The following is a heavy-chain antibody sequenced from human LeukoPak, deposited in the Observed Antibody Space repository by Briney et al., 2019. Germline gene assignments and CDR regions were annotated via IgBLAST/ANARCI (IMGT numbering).Heavy chain of an antibody. J-gene: IGHJ6*02. CDR3: ARTIYYAYGMDV. CDR2: IYTSGST. V-gene: IGHV4-61*02. D-gene: IGHD3-3*01. Sequence: SETLSLTCTVSGGSISSGSYYWSWIRQPAGKGLEWIGRIYTSGSTNYNPSLKSRVTISVDTSKNQFSLKLSSVTAADTAVYYCARTIYYAYGMDVWGQGATVTVSS. CDR1: GGSISSGSYY.